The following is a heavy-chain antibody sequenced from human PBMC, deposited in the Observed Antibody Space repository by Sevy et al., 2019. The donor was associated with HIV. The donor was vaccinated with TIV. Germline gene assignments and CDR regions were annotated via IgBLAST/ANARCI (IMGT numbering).Heavy chain of an antibody. CDR1: GGSISSSSYY. D-gene: IGHD3-3*01. J-gene: IGHJ4*02. Sequence: SENLSLTCTVSGGSISSSSYYWGWIRQPPGKGLEWIGSIYYSGSTYYNPSLKSRVTISVDTSKNQFSLKLSSVTAADTAVYYCASLLSDFWSGYYIGNGVDYWGQGTLVTVSS. CDR2: IYYSGST. CDR3: ASLLSDFWSGYYIGNGVDY. V-gene: IGHV4-39*01.